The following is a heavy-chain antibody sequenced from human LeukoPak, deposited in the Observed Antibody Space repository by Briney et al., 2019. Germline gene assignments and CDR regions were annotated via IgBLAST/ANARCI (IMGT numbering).Heavy chain of an antibody. Sequence: GGSLRLSCAASGFTLSSYAMSWVRHAPGKGLEWVSAISGSGGSTYYADSVKGRFTISRDNSKNTLYLQMNSLRAEDTAVYYCAKAYYYDSSGYRIYYFDYWGQGTLVTVSS. J-gene: IGHJ4*02. CDR3: AKAYYYDSSGYRIYYFDY. V-gene: IGHV3-23*01. CDR2: ISGSGGST. CDR1: GFTLSSYA. D-gene: IGHD3-22*01.